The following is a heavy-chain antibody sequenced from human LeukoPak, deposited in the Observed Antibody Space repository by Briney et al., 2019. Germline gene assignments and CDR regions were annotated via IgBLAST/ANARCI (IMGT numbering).Heavy chain of an antibody. V-gene: IGHV1-8*01. CDR3: AKDGGEAAAGTGYYYYYMDV. Sequence: ASVKVSCKASGYTFTSYDINWVRQATGQGLEWMGWMNPNSGNTGYAQKFQGRVTMTRNTSISTAYMELSSLRSEGTAVYYCAKDGGEAAAGTGYYYYYMDVWGKGTTVTVSS. CDR2: MNPNSGNT. D-gene: IGHD6-13*01. CDR1: GYTFTSYD. J-gene: IGHJ6*03.